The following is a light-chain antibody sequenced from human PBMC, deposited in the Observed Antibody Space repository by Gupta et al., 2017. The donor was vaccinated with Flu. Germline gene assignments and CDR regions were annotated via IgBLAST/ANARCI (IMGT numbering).Light chain of an antibody. CDR3: TSYTSSSHVI. CDR1: SSDIGGYDF. V-gene: IGLV2-14*01. Sequence: QSALTQPASVSGSPGQSITISCTGSSSDIGGYDFVSWYQQDPGKVPKLMIYEVSKRPAGVSDRFSGAKSGNTASLTISGRQGDDEADYYCTSYTSSSHVIFGGGTKLTVL. CDR2: EVS. J-gene: IGLJ2*01.